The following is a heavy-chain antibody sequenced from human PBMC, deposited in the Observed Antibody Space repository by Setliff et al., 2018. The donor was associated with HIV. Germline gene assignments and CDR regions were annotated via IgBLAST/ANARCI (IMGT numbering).Heavy chain of an antibody. Sequence: SETLSLTCTVSGGSISSSSYYWGWIRQPPGKGLEWIGSIYYRGSTYSNPSLKSRVTISVDTSKNQFSLKLRSVTAADTAVYFCARGRGSSSSWPIDYWGQGTLVTVSS. CDR2: IYYRGST. J-gene: IGHJ4*02. D-gene: IGHD6-13*01. V-gene: IGHV4-39*01. CDR1: GGSISSSSYY. CDR3: ARGRGSSSSWPIDY.